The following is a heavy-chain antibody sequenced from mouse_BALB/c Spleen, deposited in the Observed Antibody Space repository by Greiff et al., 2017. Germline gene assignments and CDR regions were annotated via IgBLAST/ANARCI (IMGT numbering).Heavy chain of an antibody. Sequence: QVHVKQSGAELVRPGTSVKVSCKASGYAFTNYLIEWVKQRPGQGLEWIGVINPGSGGTNYNEKFKGKATLTADKYSSTAYMQLSSLTSDDSAVYFCARGGDYHAMDYWGQGTSVTVSS. CDR3: ARGGDYHAMDY. CDR1: GYAFTNYL. D-gene: IGHD1-1*02. V-gene: IGHV1-54*01. J-gene: IGHJ4*01. CDR2: INPGSGGT.